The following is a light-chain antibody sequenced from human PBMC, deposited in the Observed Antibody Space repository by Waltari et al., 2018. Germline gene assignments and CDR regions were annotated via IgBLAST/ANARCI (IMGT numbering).Light chain of an antibody. Sequence: QSVLTQPSSASGTPGQRVTISCSGSSSNIGSNYVYWYQQLPGTAPKLLIHTDNQRPSGVPARFPASKSGASASLAISGLRSDDEADYYCAAWDDSLTGRVFGGGTKLTVL. J-gene: IGLJ3*02. V-gene: IGLV1-47*01. CDR3: AAWDDSLTGRV. CDR1: SSNIGSNY. CDR2: TDN.